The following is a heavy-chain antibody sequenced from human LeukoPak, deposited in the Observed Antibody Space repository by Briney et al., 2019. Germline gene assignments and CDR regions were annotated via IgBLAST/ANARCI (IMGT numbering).Heavy chain of an antibody. D-gene: IGHD2-2*01. CDR3: ARGKGVVPAAPFYYYYYMDV. V-gene: IGHV4-34*01. Sequence: SETLSLTCAVYGGSFSGYYWSWIRQPPGKGLEWIGEINHSGSTNYNPSLKSRVTISVDTSKNQFSLKLSSVTAADTAVYYCARGKGVVPAAPFYYYYYMDVWGKGTTVTVSS. J-gene: IGHJ6*03. CDR1: GGSFSGYY. CDR2: INHSGST.